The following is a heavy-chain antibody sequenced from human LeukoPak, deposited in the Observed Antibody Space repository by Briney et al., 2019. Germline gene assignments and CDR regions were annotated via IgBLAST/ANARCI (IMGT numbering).Heavy chain of an antibody. V-gene: IGHV3-64*04. CDR2: ITTDGGIT. J-gene: IGHJ4*02. Sequence: PGGSLRLSCSPSGFTFSRYHMHWVRQASGKGLQYVSTITTDGGITYYADSVKGRFTISRDNSKNTLYLQMNSLRAEDTAVYYCASLDIVDYWGQGTLVTVSS. CDR1: GFTFSRYH. D-gene: IGHD5-12*01. CDR3: ASLDIVDY.